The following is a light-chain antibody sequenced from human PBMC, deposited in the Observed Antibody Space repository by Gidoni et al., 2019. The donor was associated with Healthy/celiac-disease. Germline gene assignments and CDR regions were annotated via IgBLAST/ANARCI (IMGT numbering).Light chain of an antibody. Sequence: SALTQPASVSGSPGQSITISCTGTSSDVGSYNLVSWYQQQPGKAPKLMIYEGSKRPSGVSNRFSGSKSGNTASLTISGLQAEDEADYYCCSYAGSSTSHVVFGGGTKLTVL. J-gene: IGLJ2*01. CDR2: EGS. CDR3: CSYAGSSTSHVV. CDR1: SSDVGSYNL. V-gene: IGLV2-23*01.